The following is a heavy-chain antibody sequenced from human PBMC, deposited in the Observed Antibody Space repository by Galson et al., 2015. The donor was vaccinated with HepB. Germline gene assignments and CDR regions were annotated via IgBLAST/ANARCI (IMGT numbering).Heavy chain of an antibody. CDR3: AKGDYGAFDI. CDR1: GFIFSSYA. V-gene: IGHV3-23*01. CDR2: ISSSGGST. D-gene: IGHD4-17*01. Sequence: SLRLSCAASGFIFSSYAMSWVRQAPGKGLEWVSTISSSGGSTYYADSVKGRFTTSRDNSKNTLYLQMNSLRAEDTAVYYCAKGDYGAFDIWGQGTMVTVSS. J-gene: IGHJ3*02.